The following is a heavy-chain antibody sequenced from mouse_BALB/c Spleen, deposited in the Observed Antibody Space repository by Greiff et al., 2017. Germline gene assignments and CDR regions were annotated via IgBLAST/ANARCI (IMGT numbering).Heavy chain of an antibody. CDR2: INPSNGRT. D-gene: IGHD1-2*01. CDR1: GYTFTSYW. V-gene: IGHV1S81*02. CDR3: ARRITTAFDY. J-gene: IGHJ2*01. Sequence: VQLQQPGAELVKPGASVKLSCKASGYTFTSYWMHWVKQRPGQGLEWIGEINPSNGRTNYNEKFKSKATLTVDKSSSTAYMQLSSLTSEDSAVYYCARRITTAFDYWGQGTTLTVSS.